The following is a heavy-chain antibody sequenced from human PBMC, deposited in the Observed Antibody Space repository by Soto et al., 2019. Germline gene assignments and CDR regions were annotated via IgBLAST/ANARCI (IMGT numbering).Heavy chain of an antibody. CDR1: GGSISSGGDY. J-gene: IGHJ4*02. D-gene: IGHD6-13*01. V-gene: IGHV4-31*03. CDR3: ARAQSSYRSDFAY. CDR2: IYYSGST. Sequence: SETLSLTCTVSGGSISSGGDYWSWIRQHPGKGLEWIGYIYYSGSTYYNPSLKSRVTISVDTSKNQFSLKLSSVTAADTALYYCARAQSSYRSDFAYWGQGTLVTVSS.